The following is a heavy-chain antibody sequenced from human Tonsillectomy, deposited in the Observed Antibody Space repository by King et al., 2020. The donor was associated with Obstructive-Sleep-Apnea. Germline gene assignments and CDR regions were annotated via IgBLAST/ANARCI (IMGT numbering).Heavy chain of an antibody. V-gene: IGHV4-59*08. Sequence: VQLQESGPGLVKPSETLSLTCTVSGGSISSHYWSWIRQPPGKGLEWIGYIYYSGSTNYNPSLKSRVTIPVDTSKNQVSLKLRSVTAADTAVYSCAGYDFWSGKNCFDPWGQGTLVTVSS. CDR3: AGYDFWSGKNCFDP. CDR2: IYYSGST. J-gene: IGHJ5*02. CDR1: GGSISSHY. D-gene: IGHD3-3*01.